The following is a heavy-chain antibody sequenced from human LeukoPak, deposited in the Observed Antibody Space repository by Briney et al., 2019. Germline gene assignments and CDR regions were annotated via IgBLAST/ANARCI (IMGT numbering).Heavy chain of an antibody. CDR3: ARDLTYYDILTGPAGFDY. Sequence: GGSLRLSCAASGFTFSDYYMSWIRQAPGKGLEGVSYISSSGSTIYYADSVKGRFTISRDNAKNSLYLQMNSLRDEDTAVYYCARDLTYYDILTGPAGFDYWGQGTLVTVSS. J-gene: IGHJ4*02. D-gene: IGHD3-9*01. CDR2: ISSSGSTI. V-gene: IGHV3-11*04. CDR1: GFTFSDYY.